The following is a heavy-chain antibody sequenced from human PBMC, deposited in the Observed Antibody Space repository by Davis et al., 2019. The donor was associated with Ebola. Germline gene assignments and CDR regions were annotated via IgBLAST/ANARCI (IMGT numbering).Heavy chain of an antibody. V-gene: IGHV4-31*03. CDR1: GGSISSGGYY. Sequence: SETLSLTCTVSGGSISSGGYYWSWIRQHPGKGLEWIGYIYYSGSTYYNPSLKSRVTISVDTSKNQFSLKLSSVTAAETAVYYCARGIGYCSSTSCYLYYYYYGMDVWGQGTTVTVSS. CDR2: IYYSGST. D-gene: IGHD2-2*01. J-gene: IGHJ6*02. CDR3: ARGIGYCSSTSCYLYYYYYGMDV.